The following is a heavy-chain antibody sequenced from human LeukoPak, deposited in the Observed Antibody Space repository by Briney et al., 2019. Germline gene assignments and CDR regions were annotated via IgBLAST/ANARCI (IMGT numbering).Heavy chain of an antibody. CDR3: ASELFYGDYVDY. CDR2: ISSSGSTI. CDR1: GFTFSDYY. J-gene: IGHJ4*02. V-gene: IGHV3-11*01. Sequence: GGSLRLSCAASGFTFSDYYMSWIRQAPGKGLEWVSYISSSGSTIYYADPVKSRFTISRDNAKNSLYLQVNSLRAEDTAVYYCASELFYGDYVDYWGQGTLVTVSS. D-gene: IGHD4-17*01.